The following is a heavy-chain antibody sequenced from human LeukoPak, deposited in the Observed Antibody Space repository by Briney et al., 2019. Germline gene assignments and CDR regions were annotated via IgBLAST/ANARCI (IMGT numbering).Heavy chain of an antibody. CDR1: GFIFSSYS. J-gene: IGHJ4*02. CDR3: AKGGSYSD. V-gene: IGHV3-23*01. CDR2: ISGSGTIT. Sequence: GGSLRLSCAASGFIFSSYSMSWVRQAPGKGLEWVSGISGSGTITYYADSVKGRLTISRDNSKNTVYLQMNSLRVEDTAVYYCAKGGSYSDWGQGTLVTVSS. D-gene: IGHD3-10*01.